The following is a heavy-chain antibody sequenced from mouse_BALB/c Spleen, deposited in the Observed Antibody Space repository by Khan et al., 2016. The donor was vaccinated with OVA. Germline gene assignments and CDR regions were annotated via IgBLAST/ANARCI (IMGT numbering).Heavy chain of an antibody. D-gene: IGHD3-2*02. Sequence: VQLQESGAELVRPGTSVRLSCKTSGYIFTSYWIHWVKQRSGQGLEWIARIYPGTDNTYYNEKFKDKATLTADKSSSTAYLQLSSLKSEDSAVFVCAREEALYYFDYGGQGTTRTVSS. J-gene: IGHJ2*01. CDR3: AREEALYYFDY. CDR2: IYPGTDNT. V-gene: IGHV1S132*01. CDR1: GYIFTSYW.